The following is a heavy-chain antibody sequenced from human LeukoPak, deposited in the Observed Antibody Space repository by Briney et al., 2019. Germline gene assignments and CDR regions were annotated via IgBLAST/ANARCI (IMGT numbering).Heavy chain of an antibody. Sequence: SETLSLTCAVYGGSFSGYYWSWIRQPPGKGLEWIGEINHSGSTNYNPSLKSRVTISVDTSKNQFSLKLSSVTAADTAVYYCARGPPAVVGTHDYWGQGTLVTVSS. CDR1: GGSFSGYY. D-gene: IGHD6-19*01. CDR2: INHSGST. J-gene: IGHJ4*02. V-gene: IGHV4-34*01. CDR3: ARGPPAVVGTHDY.